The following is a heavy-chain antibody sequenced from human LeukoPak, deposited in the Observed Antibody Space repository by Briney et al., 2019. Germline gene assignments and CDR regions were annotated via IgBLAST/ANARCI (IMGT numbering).Heavy chain of an antibody. CDR2: IYYSGST. CDR1: GGSISSYY. V-gene: IGHV4-59*01. D-gene: IGHD2-15*01. CDR3: ARARSPYYYYYGMDV. J-gene: IGHJ6*02. Sequence: SETLSLTCTVSGGSISSYYWSWIRQPPGKGLEWIGYIYYSGSTNYNPSLKSRVTISVDTSKNQFCLKLSSVTAADTAVYYCARARSPYYYYYGMDVWGQGTTVTVSS.